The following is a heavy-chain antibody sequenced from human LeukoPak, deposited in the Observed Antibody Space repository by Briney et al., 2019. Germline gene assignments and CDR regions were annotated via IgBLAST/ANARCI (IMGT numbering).Heavy chain of an antibody. CDR3: ASVPGGDYYFDY. V-gene: IGHV3-33*01. D-gene: IGHD2-21*02. Sequence: PGGSLRLSCAASGFTFSSYGMHWVRQAPGKGLEWVAVIWYDGSNKYYAGSVKGRFTISRDNSKNTLYLQMNSLRAEDTAVCYCASVPGGDYYFDYWGQGTLVTVSS. J-gene: IGHJ4*02. CDR2: IWYDGSNK. CDR1: GFTFSSYG.